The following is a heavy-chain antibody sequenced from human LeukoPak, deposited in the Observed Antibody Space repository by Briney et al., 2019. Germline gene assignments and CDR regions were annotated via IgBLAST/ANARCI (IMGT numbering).Heavy chain of an antibody. Sequence: SGGSLRPSCAASGFTFSDCYMSWFRQAPGKGLEWLSYIGGSGADTNYADSVKGRFTTSRDNAKSSLYLQMNSLRAEDTAVYYCAKTLVASPGNTGGPWGQGTLVTVSS. CDR3: AKTLVASPGNTGGP. D-gene: IGHD6-6*01. CDR2: IGGSGADT. V-gene: IGHV3-11*03. J-gene: IGHJ5*02. CDR1: GFTFSDCY.